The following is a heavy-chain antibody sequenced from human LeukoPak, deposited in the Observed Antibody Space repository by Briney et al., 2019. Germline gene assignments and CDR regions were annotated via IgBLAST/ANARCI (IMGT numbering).Heavy chain of an antibody. CDR3: ARTYYYDSSGYYEEAFDI. CDR2: INPNSGGT. J-gene: IGHJ3*02. CDR1: GFTFTSYG. V-gene: IGHV1-2*02. Sequence: GGSLRLSCAASGFTFTSYGISWVRQAPGQGLEWMGWINPNSGGTNYAQKFQGRVTMTRDTSISTAYMELSRLRSDDTAVYYCARTYYYDSSGYYEEAFDIWGQGTMVTVSS. D-gene: IGHD3-22*01.